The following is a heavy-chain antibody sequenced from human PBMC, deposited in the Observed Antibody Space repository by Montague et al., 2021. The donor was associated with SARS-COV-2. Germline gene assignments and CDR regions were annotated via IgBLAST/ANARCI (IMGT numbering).Heavy chain of an antibody. CDR2: IDRDGYEV. Sequence: SLRLSCAASRFSFSSYRMTWIRQAPGKGPEWVATIDRDGYEVYYVDSVKGRFTISRDNARNSLYLQLTSLRGEDTAVYYCARGGGGNSYYWEYWGQGTLVTVSS. CDR3: ARGGGGNSYYWEY. D-gene: IGHD3-16*01. V-gene: IGHV3-7*01. CDR1: RFSFSSYR. J-gene: IGHJ4*02.